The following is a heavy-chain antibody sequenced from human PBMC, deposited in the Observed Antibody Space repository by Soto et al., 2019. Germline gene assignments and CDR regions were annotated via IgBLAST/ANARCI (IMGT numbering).Heavy chain of an antibody. CDR2: ISWNSKIV. V-gene: IGHV3-9*01. CDR3: VKDGLTSSFGLVYYGVVI. CDR1: GFTFDAYP. D-gene: IGHD3-3*01. J-gene: IGHJ3*02. Sequence: EVQLVESGGDLVQPGRSMRLSCAASGFTFDAYPMHWVRQVPGKGLEWVSGISWNSKIVGYADSVRGRFSISRDNAKKSLYLQMNGLRPEDTALYFCVKDGLTSSFGLVYYGVVIWCRGTMVTGSS.